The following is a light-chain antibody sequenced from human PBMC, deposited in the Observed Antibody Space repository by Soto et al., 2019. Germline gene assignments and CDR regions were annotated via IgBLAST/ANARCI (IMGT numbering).Light chain of an antibody. CDR2: KAS. Sequence: DIRMTQSPSTLSASVGDRVTITCRASQSISKWLAWYQQKPGKAPKLLISKASTLQSGVPSRFSGSGSGTEFTLTISSLQPDDFATYYCQEYNCYPVWTFGQGTKVEIK. CDR1: QSISKW. J-gene: IGKJ1*01. CDR3: QEYNCYPVWT. V-gene: IGKV1-5*03.